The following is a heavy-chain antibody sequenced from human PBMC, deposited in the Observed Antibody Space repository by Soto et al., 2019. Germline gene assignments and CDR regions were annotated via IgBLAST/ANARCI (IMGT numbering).Heavy chain of an antibody. CDR1: GFTFSSYA. CDR2: ISGSGGST. V-gene: IGHV3-23*01. Sequence: GGSLRLSCAASGFTFSSYAMSWVRQAPGKGLEWVSAISGSGGSTYYADSVKGRFTISRDNSKNTLYLQMNSLRAEDTAVYYCAKGRRYCSGGSCYSLASGYWGQGTLVTVSS. D-gene: IGHD2-15*01. J-gene: IGHJ4*02. CDR3: AKGRRYCSGGSCYSLASGY.